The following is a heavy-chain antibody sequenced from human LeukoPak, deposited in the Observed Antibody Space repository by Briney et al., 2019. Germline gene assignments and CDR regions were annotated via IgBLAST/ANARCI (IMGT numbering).Heavy chain of an antibody. CDR1: GFTFSSYW. CDR3: AKHGAYYYDSSGYTDAFDI. CDR2: INTDGSST. J-gene: IGHJ3*02. D-gene: IGHD3-22*01. V-gene: IGHV3-74*01. Sequence: GGSLRLSCAASGFTFSSYWMHWVRQAPGKGLVWVSRINTDGSSTYYADSVKGRFTISRDNAKNTLYLQMNSLRAEDTVVYYCAKHGAYYYDSSGYTDAFDIWGQGTMVTVSS.